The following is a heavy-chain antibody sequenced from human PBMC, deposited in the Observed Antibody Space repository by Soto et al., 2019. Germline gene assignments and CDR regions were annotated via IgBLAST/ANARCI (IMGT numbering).Heavy chain of an antibody. CDR3: AKSSSSGLYYMDV. D-gene: IGHD6-25*01. CDR1: GFTFSTSG. V-gene: IGHV3-33*06. J-gene: IGHJ6*03. Sequence: GGSLRLSCTASGFTFSTSGMHWVRQAPGKGLEWVALIWYDGSNKYYEDSVKGRFTISRDNSKKTLYLQMNSLRAEDTAVYYCAKSSSSGLYYMDVWGKGTTVTVSS. CDR2: IWYDGSNK.